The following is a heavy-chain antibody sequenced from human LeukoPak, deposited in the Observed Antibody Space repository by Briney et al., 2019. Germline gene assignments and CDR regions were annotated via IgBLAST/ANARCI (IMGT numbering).Heavy chain of an antibody. CDR2: IWYDGRTK. CDR3: AREGGDDYSLDY. V-gene: IGHV3-33*01. D-gene: IGHD4-11*01. CDR1: GFTFSSYG. J-gene: IGHJ4*02. Sequence: GGSLRLSCAASGFTFSSYGMHWVRRAPGKGLEWVAVIWYDGRTKYYADSVKGRFTISRDDSKNTLYLQMNSLGAEDTALYYCAREGGDDYSLDYWGQGTLVTVSS.